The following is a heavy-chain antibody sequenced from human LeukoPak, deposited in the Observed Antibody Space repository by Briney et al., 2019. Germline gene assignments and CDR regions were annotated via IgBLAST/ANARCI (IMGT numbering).Heavy chain of an antibody. CDR1: GGSISSGDYY. D-gene: IGHD3-9*01. CDR2: IYYSGST. V-gene: IGHV4-30-4*01. Sequence: PSETLSLTCTVSGGSISSGDYYWSWIRQPPGKGLEGIGYIYYSGSTYYNPSLKSRVTISVDTSKNQFSLKLSSVTAADTAVYYCARAVYGILTGPHTVDYWGQGTLVTVSS. CDR3: ARAVYGILTGPHTVDY. J-gene: IGHJ4*02.